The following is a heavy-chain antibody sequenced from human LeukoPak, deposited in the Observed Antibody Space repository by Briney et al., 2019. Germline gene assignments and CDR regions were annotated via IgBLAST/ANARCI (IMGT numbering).Heavy chain of an antibody. CDR1: GFTSTYYS. V-gene: IGHV3-48*04. CDR2: ISGGSQTI. D-gene: IGHD2-15*01. Sequence: GGSLRLFCEASGFTSTYYSMNWVRQAPGKGLEWVSYISGGSQTIYYGDSVKGRFTISRDSAQNSLFLQMRSLRAEDTAVYYCATDPATCSGGTCSDNYWGQGTLVTVSS. J-gene: IGHJ4*02. CDR3: ATDPATCSGGTCSDNY.